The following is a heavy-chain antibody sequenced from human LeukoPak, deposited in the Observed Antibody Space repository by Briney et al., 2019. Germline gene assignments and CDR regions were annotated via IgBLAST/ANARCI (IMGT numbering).Heavy chain of an antibody. D-gene: IGHD3-9*01. CDR1: GYTFTSYA. V-gene: IGHV1-3*01. CDR2: INAGNGNT. CDR3: ARADYYFDWLQFDY. J-gene: IGHJ4*02. Sequence: ASVRVSCKASGYTFTSYAMHWVRQAPGQRLEWMGWINAGNGNTKYSQKFQGRVTITRDTSASTAYMELSSLRSEDTAVYYCARADYYFDWLQFDYWGQGTLVTVSS.